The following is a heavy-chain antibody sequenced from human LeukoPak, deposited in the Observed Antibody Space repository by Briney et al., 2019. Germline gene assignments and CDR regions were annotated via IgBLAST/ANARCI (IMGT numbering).Heavy chain of an antibody. CDR1: GGSIRSLGYS. CDR3: ARSVSAYAGRGWFDH. J-gene: IGHJ5*02. CDR2: MYYTGTT. V-gene: IGHV4-39*07. D-gene: IGHD5-12*01. Sequence: PSETLSLTCSVSGGSIRSLGYSWGWLRQPPGKGLEWIASMYYTGTTYYNPSLKSRVTMSVDTSKNQFSLNLTSVTAADTAVFYCARSVSAYAGRGWFDHWGQGTLVTVSS.